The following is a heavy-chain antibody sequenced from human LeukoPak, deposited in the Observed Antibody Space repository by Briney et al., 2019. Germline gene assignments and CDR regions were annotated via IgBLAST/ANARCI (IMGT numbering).Heavy chain of an antibody. CDR2: IRSKTNNYAT. D-gene: IGHD1-26*01. Sequence: GGSLRLSCAASAFSFSVSPMHWVRQASGKELEWVGHIRSKTNNYATAYTASVKGRFTISRDDSKNTAYLQMNSLKTEDTAVYYCTRLVGGSTFDYWGQGTLVTVSS. J-gene: IGHJ4*02. V-gene: IGHV3-73*01. CDR3: TRLVGGSTFDY. CDR1: AFSFSVSP.